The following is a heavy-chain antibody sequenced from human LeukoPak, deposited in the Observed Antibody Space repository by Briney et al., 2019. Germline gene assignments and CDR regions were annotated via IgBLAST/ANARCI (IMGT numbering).Heavy chain of an antibody. CDR3: AKDRGWSYCSGGSCYSDDY. CDR1: GFTFSSYA. J-gene: IGHJ4*02. CDR2: ISGSGGST. V-gene: IGHV3-23*01. D-gene: IGHD2-15*01. Sequence: GGSLRLSCAASGFTFSSYAMSWVRQAPGKGLEWVSAISGSGGSTYYADSVKGRFTISRDNSKNTLYLQMNSLRAEDTAVYYCAKDRGWSYCSGGSCYSDDYWGQGTLVTVSS.